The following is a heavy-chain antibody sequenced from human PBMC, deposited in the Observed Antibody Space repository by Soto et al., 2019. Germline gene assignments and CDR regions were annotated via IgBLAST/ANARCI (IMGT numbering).Heavy chain of an antibody. Sequence: EVQLVESGGGLVQPGGSLRLSCAASGFTFSSNWMHWVHQAPGKGLVWVSRINSDGSSTSYADSVKGRFTISRVNAKNTLYVQMNSLRVEDTAVYYCARDRNRYFDLWGRGTLVTVSS. V-gene: IGHV3-74*01. CDR1: GFTFSSNW. CDR2: INSDGSST. J-gene: IGHJ2*01. CDR3: ARDRNRYFDL.